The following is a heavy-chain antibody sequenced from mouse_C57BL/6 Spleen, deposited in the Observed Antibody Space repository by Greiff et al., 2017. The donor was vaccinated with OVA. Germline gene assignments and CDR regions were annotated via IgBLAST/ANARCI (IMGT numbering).Heavy chain of an antibody. CDR2: IHPNSGST. J-gene: IGHJ4*01. CDR1: GYTFTSYW. Sequence: QVQLQQPGAELVKPGASVKLSCKASGYTFTSYWMHWVKQRPGQGLEWIGKIHPNSGSTNYNEKVKSKATMTGDKSYSTTYMQLSSLTSSDSAVYYSARGGFTTVVSPYAMYYWGQGTSVTVSS. D-gene: IGHD1-1*01. V-gene: IGHV1-64*01. CDR3: ARGGFTTVVSPYAMYY.